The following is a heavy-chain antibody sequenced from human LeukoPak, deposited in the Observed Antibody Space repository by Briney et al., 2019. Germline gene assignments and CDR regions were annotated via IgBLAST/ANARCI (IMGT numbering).Heavy chain of an antibody. CDR1: GYTFTSYA. Sequence: ASVKVSCKASGYTFTSYAMNWVRQAPGQGLEWMGRINPNSGGTNYAQKFQGRVTMTRDTSTSTAYMELSRLRSDDTAVYYCASIVFGGGSDWYFDLWGRGTLVTVSS. D-gene: IGHD3-16*01. J-gene: IGHJ2*01. V-gene: IGHV1-2*06. CDR2: INPNSGGT. CDR3: ASIVFGGGSDWYFDL.